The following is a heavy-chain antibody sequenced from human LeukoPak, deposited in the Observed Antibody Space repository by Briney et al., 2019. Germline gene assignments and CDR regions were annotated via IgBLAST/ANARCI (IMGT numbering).Heavy chain of an antibody. Sequence: GGSLRLSGAASGFTFSSYSMNWVRQAPGKGLEWVSSISSSSSYIYYADSVKGRFTISRDNAKNSLYLQMNSLRAEDTAAYYCAREDTAMVLYYFDYWGQGTLVTVSS. D-gene: IGHD5-18*01. CDR2: ISSSSSYI. J-gene: IGHJ4*02. V-gene: IGHV3-21*01. CDR3: AREDTAMVLYYFDY. CDR1: GFTFSSYS.